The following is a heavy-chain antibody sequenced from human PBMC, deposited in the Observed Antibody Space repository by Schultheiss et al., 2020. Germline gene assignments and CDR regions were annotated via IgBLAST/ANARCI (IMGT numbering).Heavy chain of an antibody. CDR2: IYYSGST. V-gene: IGHV4-34*01. J-gene: IGHJ4*02. Sequence: SETLSLTCAVYGGSFSGYYWSWIRQPPGKGLEWIGYIYYSGSTYYNPSLKSRVTISVDTSKNQFSLKLSSVTAADTAVYYCASVKYSSSWKRRYFDYWGQGTLVTVSS. CDR1: GGSFSGYY. D-gene: IGHD6-13*01. CDR3: ASVKYSSSWKRRYFDY.